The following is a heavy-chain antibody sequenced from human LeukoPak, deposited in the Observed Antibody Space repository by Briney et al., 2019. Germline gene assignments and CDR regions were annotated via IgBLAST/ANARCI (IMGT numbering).Heavy chain of an antibody. D-gene: IGHD6-19*01. CDR2: IYYSGST. CDR3: ARGVDSSGWYHTYYFDY. CDR1: GGSISSYY. Sequence: SETLSLTCTVSGGSISSYYWSWIRQPPGKGLEWIGYIYYSGSTNYNPSLKSRVTISVDTSKNQFSLKLSSVTAADTAVYYCARGVDSSGWYHTYYFDYWGQGTLVTVSS. V-gene: IGHV4-59*12. J-gene: IGHJ4*02.